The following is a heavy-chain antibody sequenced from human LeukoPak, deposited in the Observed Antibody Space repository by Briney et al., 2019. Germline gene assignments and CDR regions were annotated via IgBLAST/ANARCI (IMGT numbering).Heavy chain of an antibody. D-gene: IGHD3-10*01. Sequence: GGSLRLSCAASGFTFSSYAMHWVRQAPGKGLEWVADISYDGSNKYYADSVKGRFTISRDNSKNTLYLQLNSLRAEDTAVYYCARDSTYYYDSGSAGPHYFDNWGQETLVTVSS. CDR3: ARDSTYYYDSGSAGPHYFDN. CDR1: GFTFSSYA. CDR2: ISYDGSNK. J-gene: IGHJ4*02. V-gene: IGHV3-30*01.